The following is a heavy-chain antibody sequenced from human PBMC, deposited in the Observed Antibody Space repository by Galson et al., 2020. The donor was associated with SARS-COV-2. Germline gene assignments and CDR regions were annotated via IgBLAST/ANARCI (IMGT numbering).Heavy chain of an antibody. CDR3: AKDVTYYDFWSGAPEAKPEYYYGMDV. CDR2: ISGSGGST. V-gene: IGHV3-23*01. J-gene: IGHJ6*02. Sequence: GSLRLSCAASGFTFSSYAMSWVRQAPGKGLEWVSAISGSGGSTYYADSVKGRFTISRDNSKNTLYLQMNSLRAEDTAVYYCAKDVTYYDFWSGAPEAKPEYYYGMDVWGQGTTVTVSS. D-gene: IGHD3-3*01. CDR1: GFTFSSYA.